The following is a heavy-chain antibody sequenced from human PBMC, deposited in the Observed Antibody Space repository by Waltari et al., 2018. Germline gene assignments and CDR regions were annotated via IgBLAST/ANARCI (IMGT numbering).Heavy chain of an antibody. J-gene: IGHJ6*02. CDR1: GGSFSGSY. CDR2: INHSGST. Sequence: QVQLQQWGAGLLKPSETLSLTCAVYGGSFSGSYWSWIRQPPGKGLVWIGEINHSGSTNYNPSLKSRVTISVDTSKNQFSLKLSSVTAADTAVYYWARVVVVPAARRVYYYGMDVWGQGTTVTVSS. V-gene: IGHV4-34*01. D-gene: IGHD2-2*01. CDR3: ARVVVVPAARRVYYYGMDV.